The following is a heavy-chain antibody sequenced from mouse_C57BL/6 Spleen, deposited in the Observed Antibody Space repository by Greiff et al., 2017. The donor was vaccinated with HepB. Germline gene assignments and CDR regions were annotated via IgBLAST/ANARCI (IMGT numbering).Heavy chain of an antibody. CDR3: ARRELRLRDYAMDY. CDR2: ISSGSSTI. D-gene: IGHD3-2*02. J-gene: IGHJ4*01. CDR1: GFTFSDYG. Sequence: EVKLVESGGGLVKPGGSLKLSCAASGFTFSDYGMHWVRQAPEKGLEWVAYISSGSSTIYYADTVKGRFTISRDNAKNTLFLQMTSLRSEDTAMYYCARRELRLRDYAMDYWGQGTSVTVSS. V-gene: IGHV5-17*01.